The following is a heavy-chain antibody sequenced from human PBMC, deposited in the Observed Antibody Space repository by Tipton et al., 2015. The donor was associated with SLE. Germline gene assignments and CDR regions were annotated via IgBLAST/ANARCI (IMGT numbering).Heavy chain of an antibody. CDR2: INPNSGGT. J-gene: IGHJ6*02. Sequence: QLVQSGAEVKKPGASVKVSCKASGYTFTGYYMHWVRQAPGQGLEWMGWINPNSGGTNYAQKFQGRVTMTRDTSISTAYMELSRLRSDDTAVYYCAREQQQLVQDYYYGMDVWGQGTTVTVSS. CDR1: GYTFTGYY. D-gene: IGHD6-13*01. V-gene: IGHV1-2*02. CDR3: AREQQQLVQDYYYGMDV.